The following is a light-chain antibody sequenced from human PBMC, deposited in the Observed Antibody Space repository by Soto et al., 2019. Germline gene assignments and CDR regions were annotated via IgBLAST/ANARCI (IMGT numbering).Light chain of an antibody. J-gene: IGLJ1*01. Sequence: QSALTQPRSVSGSPGQSVTISCTGTSSDVGGYNYVSWYQQHPGKAPKLMIYDVSKRPSGVPDRFSGSKSGNTASLTISGLQAEDEADYSCCSYAGSYVFGTGTQVTVL. V-gene: IGLV2-11*01. CDR1: SSDVGGYNY. CDR2: DVS. CDR3: CSYAGSYV.